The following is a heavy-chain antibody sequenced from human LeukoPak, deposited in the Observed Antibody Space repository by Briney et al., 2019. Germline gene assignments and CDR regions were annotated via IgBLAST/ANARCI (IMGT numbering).Heavy chain of an antibody. J-gene: IGHJ6*03. D-gene: IGHD6-6*01. CDR3: ARGIAARNYYYYMDV. CDR1: GGTFNIYA. V-gene: IGHV1-69*05. Sequence: SVSVSFKESGGTFNIYAISWVRQAPGQGGEWMGGIIPIFGTANSAQKFQGRVTITTDESTSTAYMELSSLRSEDTAVYYCARGIAARNYYYYMDVWGKGTTVTVSS. CDR2: IIPIFGTA.